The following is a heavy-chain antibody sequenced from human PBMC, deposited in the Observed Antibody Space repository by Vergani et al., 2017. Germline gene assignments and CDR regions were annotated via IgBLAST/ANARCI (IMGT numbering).Heavy chain of an antibody. CDR2: IWYDGSNK. J-gene: IGHJ6*02. CDR3: ARDGAAGNWGHGLDYYGMDV. CDR1: GFTFSSYG. V-gene: IGHV3-33*01. D-gene: IGHD6-13*01. Sequence: QVQLVESGGGVVQPGRSLRLSCAASGFTFSSYGMHWVRQAPGKGLEWVAVIWYDGSNKYYADSVKGRFTISRDNSKNTLYLQMNSLRAEDTAVYYCARDGAAGNWGHGLDYYGMDVWGQGTTVTVSS.